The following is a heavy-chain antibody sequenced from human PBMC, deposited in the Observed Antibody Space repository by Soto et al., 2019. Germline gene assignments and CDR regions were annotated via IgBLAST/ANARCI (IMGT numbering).Heavy chain of an antibody. Sequence: GGSLRLSCAASGFTFSSYGMHWVRQAPGKGLEWVAVISYDGSNKYYADSVKGRFTISRDNSKNTLYLQMNSLRAEDTAVYYYAKPPPSLIWFGEFVAYWGRGTLVTVSS. CDR3: AKPPPSLIWFGEFVAY. J-gene: IGHJ4*02. D-gene: IGHD3-10*01. CDR1: GFTFSSYG. V-gene: IGHV3-30*18. CDR2: ISYDGSNK.